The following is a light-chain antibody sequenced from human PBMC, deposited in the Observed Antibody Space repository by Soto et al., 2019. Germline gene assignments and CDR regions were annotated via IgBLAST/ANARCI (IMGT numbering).Light chain of an antibody. J-gene: IGKJ2*01. Sequence: IVMTQSPATLSVSPGERVTLSCRASETVRTNLAWFQQKPGQTPRLLIFGASTRATGIPTMFTGSGSETEFPLTIGSLQSEDLAVYYCQQYYNWPPYTFGQGTKLEIK. CDR1: ETVRTN. CDR3: QQYYNWPPYT. CDR2: GAS. V-gene: IGKV3-15*01.